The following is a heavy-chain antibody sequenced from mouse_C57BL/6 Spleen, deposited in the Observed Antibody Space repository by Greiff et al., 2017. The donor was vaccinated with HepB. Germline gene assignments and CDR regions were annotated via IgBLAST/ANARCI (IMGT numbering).Heavy chain of an antibody. CDR1: GYTFTSYW. J-gene: IGHJ4*01. CDR3: AREGLRRGYYYAMDY. V-gene: IGHV1-64*01. D-gene: IGHD2-4*01. Sequence: QVQLQQPGAELVKPGASVKLSCKASGYTFTSYWMHWVKQRPGQGLEWIGMIHPNSGSTNYNEKFKSKATLTVDKSSSTAYMQLSSLTSEDSAVYCCAREGLRRGYYYAMDYWGQGTSVTVSS. CDR2: IHPNSGST.